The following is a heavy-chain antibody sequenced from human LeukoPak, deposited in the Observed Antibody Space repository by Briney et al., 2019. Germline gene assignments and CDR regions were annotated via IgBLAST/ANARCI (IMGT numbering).Heavy chain of an antibody. CDR2: ISASSKSI. CDR1: GFTFSAHS. D-gene: IGHD6-19*01. V-gene: IGHV3-NL1*01. J-gene: IGHJ5*02. CDR3: AKPAYSSGWRPNYNWFDP. Sequence: PGGSLRLSCAASGFTFSAHSMCWVRQGPGKGLEWVSGISASSKSIYYVDSVKGRFTISRDNSKNTLYLQMNSLRAEDTAVYYCAKPAYSSGWRPNYNWFDPWGQGTLVTVSS.